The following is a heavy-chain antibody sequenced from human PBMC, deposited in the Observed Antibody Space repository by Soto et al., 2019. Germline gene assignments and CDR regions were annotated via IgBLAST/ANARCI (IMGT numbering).Heavy chain of an antibody. CDR3: AKHPYDYVWGSYRPKLGHY. CDR2: ISGSGGST. V-gene: IGHV3-23*01. Sequence: EVQLLESGGGLVQPGGSLRLSCAASGFTFSSYAMSWVRQAPGKGLEWVSAISGSGGSTYYADSVKGRFTISRDNSTNTLYLQMNSLRAEDTAVYYCAKHPYDYVWGSYRPKLGHYWGQGTLVTVSS. CDR1: GFTFSSYA. J-gene: IGHJ4*02. D-gene: IGHD3-16*02.